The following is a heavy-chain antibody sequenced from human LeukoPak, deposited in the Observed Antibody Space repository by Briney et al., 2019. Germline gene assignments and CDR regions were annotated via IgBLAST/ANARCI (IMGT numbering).Heavy chain of an antibody. V-gene: IGHV3-21*01. Sequence: LGGSLSLSCAASGFTFSSYSMNWVRQAPGKGLEWVSSISSSSSYIYYADSVKGRFTISRDNAKNSLYLQMNSLRAEDTAVYYCAREVVVPAATNWFDPWGQGTLVTVSS. CDR3: AREVVVPAATNWFDP. CDR1: GFTFSSYS. D-gene: IGHD2-2*01. J-gene: IGHJ5*02. CDR2: ISSSSSYI.